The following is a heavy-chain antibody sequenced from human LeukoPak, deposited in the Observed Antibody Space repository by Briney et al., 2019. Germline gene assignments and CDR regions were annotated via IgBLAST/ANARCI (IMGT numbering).Heavy chain of an antibody. Sequence: ASVEVSCKASGYTFTGYYMHWVRQAPGQGLEWMGWINPNSGGTNYAQKFQGRVTMTRDTSISTAYMELSRLRSDDTAVYYCARGCGTRDYYYYYMDVWGKGTTVTVSS. D-gene: IGHD2-2*01. J-gene: IGHJ6*03. V-gene: IGHV1-2*02. CDR1: GYTFTGYY. CDR2: INPNSGGT. CDR3: ARGCGTRDYYYYYMDV.